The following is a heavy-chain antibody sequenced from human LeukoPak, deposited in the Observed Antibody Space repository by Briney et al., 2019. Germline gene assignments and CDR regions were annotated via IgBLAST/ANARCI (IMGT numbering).Heavy chain of an antibody. D-gene: IGHD3-10*01. CDR3: AKDPSYRNYYYYYMDV. J-gene: IGHJ6*03. V-gene: IGHV3-43*01. Sequence: GGSLRLSCAAYGFTFSDYTMHWVRHPPGKGLEWVSLIGWVGTTTSYADSVRGRFTISRDSSKNSLYLQMNNLRTEDTALYYCAKDPSYRNYYYYYMDVWGKGTTVIVSS. CDR1: GFTFSDYT. CDR2: IGWVGTTT.